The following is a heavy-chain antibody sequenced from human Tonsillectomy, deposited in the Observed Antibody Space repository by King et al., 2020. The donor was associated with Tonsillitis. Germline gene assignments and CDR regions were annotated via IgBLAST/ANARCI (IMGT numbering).Heavy chain of an antibody. CDR3: ARDYCSSTSCYYYYMDV. D-gene: IGHD2-2*01. Sequence: QLVQSGAEVKKPGASVKISCKASGYTFTSYGISWVRQAPGQGLEWMGWISAYTGNTNYEQKLQGRVTMTTDTSTNTAYMELRSLRSDDTAVYYCARDYCSSTSCYYYYMDVWGKGTTVTVSS. CDR2: ISAYTGNT. V-gene: IGHV1-18*01. J-gene: IGHJ6*03. CDR1: GYTFTSYG.